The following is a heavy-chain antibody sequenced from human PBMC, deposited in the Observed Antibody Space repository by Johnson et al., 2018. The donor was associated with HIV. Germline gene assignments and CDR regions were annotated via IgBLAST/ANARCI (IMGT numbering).Heavy chain of an antibody. CDR1: TFSVSSNS. D-gene: IGHD2-15*01. J-gene: IGHJ3*02. CDR3: ARVVVVVATVRVGAFDI. V-gene: IGHV3-66*02. Sequence: VQLVESGGGLVRPGGSLRLSCAPSTFSVSSNSMTWVRQAPGKGLEWISVIYSGGDTYYAASVRGRFTISRDNSKNTLYLQMNSLRAEDTAVYYCARVVVVVATVRVGAFDIWGQGTMVTVSS. CDR2: IYSGGDT.